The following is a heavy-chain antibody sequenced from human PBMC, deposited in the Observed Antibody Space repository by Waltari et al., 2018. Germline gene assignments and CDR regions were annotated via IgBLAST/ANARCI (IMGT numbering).Heavy chain of an antibody. V-gene: IGHV1-69*08. D-gene: IGHD6-19*01. J-gene: IGHJ3*02. CDR2: IIPFFGTA. CDR3: ASPTQWLVREDAFDI. Sequence: QVQLVQSGAEVKKPGSSVKVSCKASGGTFSSYAISWVRQAPGQGLEWMGRIIPFFGTANYAQKFQGRVTITADKSTSTAYMELSSLRSEDTAVYYCASPTQWLVREDAFDIWGQGTMVTVSS. CDR1: GGTFSSYA.